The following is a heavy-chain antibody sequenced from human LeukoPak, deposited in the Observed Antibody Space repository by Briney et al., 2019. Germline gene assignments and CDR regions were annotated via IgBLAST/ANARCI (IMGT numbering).Heavy chain of an antibody. Sequence: GGSLRLSCAASGFTFSSYSMNWVRQAPGKGLEWVSSISSSSSYIYYADSVKGRFTISRDNAKNSLYLQMNSLRAEDTAVYYCARHMPDIVVVPAACAFDIWGQGTMVTVSS. V-gene: IGHV3-21*01. CDR1: GFTFSSYS. J-gene: IGHJ3*02. CDR2: ISSSSSYI. D-gene: IGHD2-2*01. CDR3: ARHMPDIVVVPAACAFDI.